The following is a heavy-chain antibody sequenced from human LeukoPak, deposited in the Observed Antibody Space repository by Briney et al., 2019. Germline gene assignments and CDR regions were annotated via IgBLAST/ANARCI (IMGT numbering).Heavy chain of an antibody. CDR3: ARIASSGWFPDY. Sequence: FGPTLVNPTQTLTLTCTFSGFSLSTNGMRVSWIRQPPGKALEWLARIDWDDDKFYSTSLKTRLTISKDTSKNQVVLTMTNMDPVDTATFYCARIASSGWFPDYWGQGTLVTVSS. D-gene: IGHD6-19*01. J-gene: IGHJ4*02. CDR1: GFSLSTNGMR. CDR2: IDWDDDK. V-gene: IGHV2-70*04.